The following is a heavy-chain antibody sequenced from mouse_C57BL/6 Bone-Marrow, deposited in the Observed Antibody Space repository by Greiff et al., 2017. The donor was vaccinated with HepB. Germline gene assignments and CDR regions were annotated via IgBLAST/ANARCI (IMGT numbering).Heavy chain of an antibody. CDR2: IYPRSGNT. J-gene: IGHJ1*03. D-gene: IGHD1-1*01. CDR1: GYTFTSYG. Sequence: QVHVKQSGAELARPGASVKLSCKASGYTFTSYGISWVKQRTGQGLEWIGEIYPRSGNTYYNEKFKGKATLTADKSSSTAYMELRSLTSEDSAVYFCARSGSRWYFDVWGTGTTVTVSS. V-gene: IGHV1-81*01. CDR3: ARSGSRWYFDV.